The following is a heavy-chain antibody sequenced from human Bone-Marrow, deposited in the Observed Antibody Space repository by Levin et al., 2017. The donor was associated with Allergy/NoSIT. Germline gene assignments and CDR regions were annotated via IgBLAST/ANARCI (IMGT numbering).Heavy chain of an antibody. CDR1: GGFFSGYY. V-gene: IGHV4-34*01. CDR2: INHSGST. J-gene: IGHJ6*02. D-gene: IGHD1-14*01. CDR3: ARGGTVRNYYYYYGMDV. Sequence: SQTLSLTCAVYGGFFSGYYWSWIRQPPGKGLEWIGEINHSGSTNYNPSLKSRVTISVDTSKNQFSLKLSSVTAADTAVYYCARGGTVRNYYYYYGMDVWGQGTTVTVSS.